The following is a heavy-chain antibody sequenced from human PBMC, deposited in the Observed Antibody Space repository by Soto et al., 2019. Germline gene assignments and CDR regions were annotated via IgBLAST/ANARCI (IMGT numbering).Heavy chain of an antibody. V-gene: IGHV3-23*01. J-gene: IGHJ4*02. CDR1: GFTFSSYA. Sequence: GGSLRLSCAASGFTFSSYAMSWVRQAPGKGLEWVSAISGSGGSTYYADSVKGRFTISRDNSKNTLYLQMNNLRAEDTAVYYCAKNIAGGVTSYFDYWGQGTLVTVSS. D-gene: IGHD2-21*02. CDR3: AKNIAGGVTSYFDY. CDR2: ISGSGGST.